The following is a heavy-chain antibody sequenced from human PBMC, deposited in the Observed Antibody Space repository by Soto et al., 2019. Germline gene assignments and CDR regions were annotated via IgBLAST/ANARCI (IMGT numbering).Heavy chain of an antibody. CDR1: GFTFTGAS. J-gene: IGHJ4*02. Sequence: ASVKVSCNASGFTFTGASIHLVRQAPGQNLQWLGWIDTNNGRTKYSQTFKGRVTISRDTSASTTYMELNSLKSEDTAVYYCARGHWTQTLADYYHDSWAQGTLVTVSS. D-gene: IGHD1-1*01. CDR3: ARGHWTQTLADYYHDS. CDR2: IDTNNGRT. V-gene: IGHV1-3*04.